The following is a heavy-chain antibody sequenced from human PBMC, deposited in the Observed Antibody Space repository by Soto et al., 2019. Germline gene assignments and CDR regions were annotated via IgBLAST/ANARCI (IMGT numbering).Heavy chain of an antibody. CDR2: INPNSRGT. CDR1: GYTFTSYG. CDR3: ARAGYYGGSLDGFDP. D-gene: IGHD4-17*01. V-gene: IGHV1-2*02. J-gene: IGHJ5*02. Sequence: ASVKVSCKDSGYTFTSYGIHWVRQAPGQRLEWMGWINPNSRGTNYAQKSQGRVTMTRDTSISAAYMELSRLRSEDTAVYYCARAGYYGGSLDGFDPWGEGSLATVSS.